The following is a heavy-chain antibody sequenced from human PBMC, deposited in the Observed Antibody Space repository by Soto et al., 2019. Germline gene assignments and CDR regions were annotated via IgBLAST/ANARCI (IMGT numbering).Heavy chain of an antibody. CDR1: GYTFNRYY. V-gene: IGHV1-2*02. J-gene: IGHJ4*02. CDR3: GRGRSGQIVVFY. D-gene: IGHD1-26*01. CDR2: ISPHTGGP. Sequence: ASVKVSCKASGYTFNRYYMHWVRQAPGPGLEWMGWISPHTGGPTYAQRFQGRVTMTRDMSITTVYMELNNLSPDDTAVYYCGRGRSGQIVVFYWGQGTPVTVSS.